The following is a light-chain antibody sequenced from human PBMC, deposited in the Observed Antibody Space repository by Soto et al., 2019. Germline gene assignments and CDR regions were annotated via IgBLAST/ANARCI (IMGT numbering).Light chain of an antibody. J-gene: IGKJ2*01. CDR3: PHTYSTQYP. CDR2: AAS. Sequence: DIQMTQSPSSLSASVGDRVTITCRASQSISSYLNWYQQKPGKAPKLLIYAASSLQSGVPSRFSGSGGEGHVGLSASSLHPADFATYHCPHTYSTQYPVGQGTKVDIK. V-gene: IGKV1-39*01. CDR1: QSISSY.